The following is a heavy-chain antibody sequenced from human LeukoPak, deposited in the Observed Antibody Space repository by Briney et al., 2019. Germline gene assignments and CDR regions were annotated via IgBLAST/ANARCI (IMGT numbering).Heavy chain of an antibody. CDR2: INAGNGNT. Sequence: ASVKVSCKASGYTFTSYAMYWVRQAPGQRLEWMGWINAGNGNTKYSQKFQGRVTITRDTSASTAYMELSSLRSEDTAVYYCARGEPMVRGVKSDYWGQGTLVTVSS. CDR1: GYTFTSYA. V-gene: IGHV1-3*01. CDR3: ARGEPMVRGVKSDY. D-gene: IGHD3-10*01. J-gene: IGHJ4*02.